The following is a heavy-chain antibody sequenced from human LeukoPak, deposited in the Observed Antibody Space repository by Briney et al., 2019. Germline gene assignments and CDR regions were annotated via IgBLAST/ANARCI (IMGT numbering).Heavy chain of an antibody. V-gene: IGHV4-4*07. CDR2: IYTSGST. CDR3: ARVSLSDAFDI. D-gene: IGHD2/OR15-2a*01. Sequence: ASETLSLTCTVSGGSLSSYYRSWIRQPAGKGLEWIGRIYTSGSTNYNPSLKSRVTMSVDTSKNQFSLKLSSVTAADTAVYYCARVSLSDAFDIWGQGTMVTVSS. J-gene: IGHJ3*02. CDR1: GGSLSSYY.